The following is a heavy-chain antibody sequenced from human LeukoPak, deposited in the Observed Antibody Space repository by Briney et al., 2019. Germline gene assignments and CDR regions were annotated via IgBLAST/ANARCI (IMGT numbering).Heavy chain of an antibody. CDR3: AIGPPYCGGDCYSEAPYYFDY. CDR2: ITGSGGRT. CDR1: GFTFSTYA. J-gene: IGHJ4*02. Sequence: GGSLRLSCATSGFTFSTYAISWVRQAPGKGLEWVSSITGSGGRTYYADSVKGRFTISRDNSKNTLYLQANSLRAEDTAVYYCAIGPPYCGGDCYSEAPYYFDYWGQGTLVTVSS. D-gene: IGHD2-21*02. V-gene: IGHV3-23*01.